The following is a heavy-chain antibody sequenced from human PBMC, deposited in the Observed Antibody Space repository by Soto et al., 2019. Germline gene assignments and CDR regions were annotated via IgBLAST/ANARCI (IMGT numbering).Heavy chain of an antibody. Sequence: ASVKVSCKASGYTFSNYYIHWIRQAPGQGLEWMGIINPSAGSTSYAQKFQDRVTMSRDTSTSTVYMQLSSLRSEDTAMNYCARARDGFDIWGQGTVVTVSS. V-gene: IGHV1-46*01. CDR3: ARARDGFDI. CDR2: INPSAGST. J-gene: IGHJ3*02. CDR1: GYTFSNYY.